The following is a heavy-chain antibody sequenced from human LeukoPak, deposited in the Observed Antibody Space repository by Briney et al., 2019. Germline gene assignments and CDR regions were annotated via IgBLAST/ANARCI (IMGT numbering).Heavy chain of an antibody. D-gene: IGHD4-11*01. CDR2: ISSSSSTI. Sequence: GGSLRLSCAASGFTFSSYSMNWVRQAPGKGLEWVSYISSSSSTIYYADSVKGRFTISRDNAKNSLYLQMNSLRAEDTAVYCCARDSSLRDSNYGYFDYWGQGTLVTVSS. J-gene: IGHJ4*02. CDR3: ARDSSLRDSNYGYFDY. V-gene: IGHV3-48*01. CDR1: GFTFSSYS.